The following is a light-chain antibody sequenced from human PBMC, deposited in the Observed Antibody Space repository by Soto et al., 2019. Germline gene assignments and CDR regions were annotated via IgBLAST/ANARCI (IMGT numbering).Light chain of an antibody. CDR2: AAS. CDR3: QQSYSTPPT. CDR1: QSISSY. Sequence: DIHMTQSPSSLSASVGDRVTITCRASQSISSYLNWYRQKPGKAPKLLIYAASSLQSGVPSRFSGSGSGTDFTLTISSLQPEDFATYYCQQSYSTPPTFGQGTKVDIK. V-gene: IGKV1-39*01. J-gene: IGKJ1*01.